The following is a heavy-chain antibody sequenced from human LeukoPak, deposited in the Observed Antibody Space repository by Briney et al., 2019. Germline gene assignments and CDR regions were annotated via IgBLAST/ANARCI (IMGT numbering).Heavy chain of an antibody. V-gene: IGHV4-59*08. CDR3: VRGSGTYAY. Sequence: PSETLSLTCTVPGGSINSFYWSWIRQPPGKGLEWIGYIYYSGNTNYNPSLKSRITISVDTSKNQFSLNLSSVTAADTAVYYCVRGSGTYAYWGQGTLVTVSS. J-gene: IGHJ4*02. CDR1: GGSINSFY. CDR2: IYYSGNT. D-gene: IGHD6-19*01.